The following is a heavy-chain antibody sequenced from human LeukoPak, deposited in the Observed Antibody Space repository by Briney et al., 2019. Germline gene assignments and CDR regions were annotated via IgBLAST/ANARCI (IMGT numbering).Heavy chain of an antibody. V-gene: IGHV4-34*01. CDR1: GGSFSGYY. J-gene: IGHJ2*01. CDR3: ARGVKYYYGSGKYWYFDL. CDR2: INHSGST. D-gene: IGHD3-10*01. Sequence: PSETLSLTCTVYGGSFSGYYWSWIRQPPGKGLEWIGEINHSGSTNYNPSLKSRVTISVDTSKNQFSLKLSSVTAADTAVYYCARGVKYYYGSGKYWYFDLWGRGTLVTVSS.